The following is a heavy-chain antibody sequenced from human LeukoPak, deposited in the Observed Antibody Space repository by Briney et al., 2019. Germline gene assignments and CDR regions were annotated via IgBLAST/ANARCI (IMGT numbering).Heavy chain of an antibody. V-gene: IGHV4-59*01. J-gene: IGHJ6*03. CDR2: IYYSGST. Sequence: SETLSLTCTVSGGSISSYYWSWIRQPPGKGLEWIGYIYYSGSTNYNPSLKSRVTISVDTSKNQFSLKLSSVTAADTAVYYCARFSAYYYVDVWGKGTTVTISS. CDR3: ARFSAYYYVDV. CDR1: GGSISSYY.